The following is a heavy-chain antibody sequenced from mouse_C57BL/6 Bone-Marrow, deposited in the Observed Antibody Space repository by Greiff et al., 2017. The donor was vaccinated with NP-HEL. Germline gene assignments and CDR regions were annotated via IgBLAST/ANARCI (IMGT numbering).Heavy chain of an antibody. D-gene: IGHD2-3*01. CDR3: ARCDGYYNFDY. V-gene: IGHV1-54*01. J-gene: IGHJ2*01. Sequence: QVQLQQSGAELVRPGTSVKVSCKASGYALTNYLIEWVKQRPGQGLEWIGVINPGSGGTNYNEKFKGKATLTADKSSSTAYMQLSSLTSEDSAVYFCARCDGYYNFDYWGQGTTLTVSS. CDR1: GYALTNYL. CDR2: INPGSGGT.